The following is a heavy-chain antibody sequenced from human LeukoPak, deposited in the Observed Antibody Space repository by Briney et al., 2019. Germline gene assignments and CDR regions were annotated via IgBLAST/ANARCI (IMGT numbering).Heavy chain of an antibody. J-gene: IGHJ6*03. D-gene: IGHD3-3*01. CDR2: ISYDGSNK. Sequence: GGSLRLSCAASGFTFSSYAMHWVRQAPGKGLEWVAVISYDGSNKYYADSVKGRFTISRDNSKNTLYLQMNSLRAEDTAVYYCARDHETYDFWSGYSYYYYMDVWGKGTTVTVSS. V-gene: IGHV3-30*04. CDR1: GFTFSSYA. CDR3: ARDHETYDFWSGYSYYYYMDV.